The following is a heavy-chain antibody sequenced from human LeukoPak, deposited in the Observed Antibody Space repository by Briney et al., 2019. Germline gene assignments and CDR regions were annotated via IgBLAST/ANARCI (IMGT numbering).Heavy chain of an antibody. CDR1: GGSISSYY. CDR2: IYTSGST. CDR3: ARDGDLYYDSSGLDY. D-gene: IGHD3-22*01. V-gene: IGHV4-4*07. J-gene: IGHJ4*02. Sequence: SETLSLTCTVSGGSISSYYWSWIRQLAGKGLEWIGRIYTSGSTNYNPSLKSRVTMLVDTSKNQFSLKLSSVTAADTAVYYCARDGDLYYDSSGLDYWGQGTLVTVSS.